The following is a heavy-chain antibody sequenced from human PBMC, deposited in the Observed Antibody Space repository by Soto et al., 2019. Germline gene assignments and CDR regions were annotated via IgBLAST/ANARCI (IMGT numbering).Heavy chain of an antibody. D-gene: IGHD6-13*01. CDR2: ISSSSSYI. CDR3: ARDSGSSSDYYGMDV. CDR1: VFIFTSYS. V-gene: IGHV3-21*01. J-gene: IGHJ6*02. Sequence: EVQLVDSGGGLVKPGGSLRLSCAASVFIFTSYSMNWVRQAPGKGLEWVSSISSSSSYIYYADSVKGRFTISRDNAKNSLYLQMSSLRAEDTAVYYCARDSGSSSDYYGMDVWGQGTTVTVSS.